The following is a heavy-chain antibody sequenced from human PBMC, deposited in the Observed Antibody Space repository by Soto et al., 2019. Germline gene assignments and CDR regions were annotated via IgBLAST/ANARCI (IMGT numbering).Heavy chain of an antibody. D-gene: IGHD3-10*01. CDR2: VYENGNA. CDR1: GVSIRTLDYS. Sequence: SETLALTCSVSGVSIRTLDYSWNWIRQPPGKAPESIGYVYENGNAYPEPSLKSRVTISIDVAKNQFSLKMTSITAADAGLYYCAARPHNSYGLDLWGQGTTVTVSS. CDR3: AARPHNSYGLDL. J-gene: IGHJ6*02. V-gene: IGHV4-30-2*01.